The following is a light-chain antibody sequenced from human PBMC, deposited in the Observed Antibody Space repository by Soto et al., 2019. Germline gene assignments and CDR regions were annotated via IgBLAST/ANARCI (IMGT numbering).Light chain of an antibody. J-gene: IGKJ2*01. CDR2: DAS. V-gene: IGKV1-5*01. Sequence: DIPMTQSPSTLSASVGDRVTITCRASQSIGSWLAWYQQKPGKAPKLLIYDASSLESGVPSRFSGSGSGTEFTLTISSLQPDDFATYYCQQYNSYPYTFGQGTKLEIK. CDR1: QSIGSW. CDR3: QQYNSYPYT.